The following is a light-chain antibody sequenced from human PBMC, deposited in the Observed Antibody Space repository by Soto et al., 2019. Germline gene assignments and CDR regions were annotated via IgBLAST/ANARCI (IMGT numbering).Light chain of an antibody. V-gene: IGKV1-6*01. CDR3: LQDYNYFS. CDR1: QGIRND. Sequence: AIQMTQSPSSLSASVGDRVTITCRASQGIRNDLGWYQQKPGKAPKLLIYAASSLQSGVPSRFSGSGSGTDFTLTISSLQPEDFATDYCLQDYNYFSFGGGTKVEIK. CDR2: AAS. J-gene: IGKJ4*01.